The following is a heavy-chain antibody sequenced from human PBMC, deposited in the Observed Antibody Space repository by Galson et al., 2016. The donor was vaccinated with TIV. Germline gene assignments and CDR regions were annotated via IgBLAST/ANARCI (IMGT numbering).Heavy chain of an antibody. CDR1: GDSLSDLP. CDR3: ASVAWFPGLSLDN. J-gene: IGHJ4*02. CDR2: FDPEQHKK. V-gene: IGHV1-24*01. Sequence: SVKVSCKVSGDSLSDLPMHWVRQAPGKGLEWMAGFDPEQHKKIYAQKLEGRVTLTDDTSTDTAFLELNSLSFEDTAVYYCASVAWFPGLSLDNWGQGTLVIVSS. D-gene: IGHD2/OR15-2a*01.